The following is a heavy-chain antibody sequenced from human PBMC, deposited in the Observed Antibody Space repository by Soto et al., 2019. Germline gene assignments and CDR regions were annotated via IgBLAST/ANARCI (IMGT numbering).Heavy chain of an antibody. CDR2: IYGDNDK. CDR3: AHCPLHAYVDYDPGTSYGFDS. Sequence: QITLKESGPSPVKPTQTLTVTCTFSGFSLSNSGVGVAWIRQPPGTTLEWLALIYGDNDKRYRPSLKTRFTITKDTSKSQVVLTMTTMDPVDTATSYCAHCPLHAYVDYDPGTSYGFDSWGQGTLVTVSS. D-gene: IGHD4-17*01. CDR1: GFSLSNSGVG. J-gene: IGHJ5*01. V-gene: IGHV2-5*02.